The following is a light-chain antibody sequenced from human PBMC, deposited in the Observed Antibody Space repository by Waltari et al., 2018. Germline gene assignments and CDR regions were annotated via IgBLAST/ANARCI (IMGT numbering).Light chain of an antibody. CDR2: KAS. V-gene: IGKV1-5*03. J-gene: IGKJ1*01. Sequence: DIQMTQSPSTLSASVGDRVTITCRASQSISSWLAWHQQKPGKAPKLLIYKASLLESGVPSRFSGSGSGTEFSLTISSLQPDDFATYYCQQSRTFGQGTKVEIK. CDR1: QSISSW. CDR3: QQSRT.